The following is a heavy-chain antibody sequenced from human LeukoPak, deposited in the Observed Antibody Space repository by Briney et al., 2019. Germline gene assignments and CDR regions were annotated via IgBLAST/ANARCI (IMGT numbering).Heavy chain of an antibody. CDR3: ARDVYYGSSGYYHLPPDY. Sequence: GGSLRLSCAASGFTFSSYSMNWVRQAPGKGLEWVSSISSSSSYIYYADSVKGRFTISRDNAKNSLYLQMNSLRAEDTAVYYCARDVYYGSSGYYHLPPDYWGQGTLVTVSS. D-gene: IGHD3-22*01. J-gene: IGHJ4*02. CDR1: GFTFSSYS. CDR2: ISSSSSYI. V-gene: IGHV3-21*01.